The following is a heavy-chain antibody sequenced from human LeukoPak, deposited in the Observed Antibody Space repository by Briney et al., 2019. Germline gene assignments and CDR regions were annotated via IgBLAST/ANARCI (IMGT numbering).Heavy chain of an antibody. J-gene: IGHJ6*02. D-gene: IGHD4-17*01. V-gene: IGHV3-49*04. CDR1: GFTFGDYA. CDR2: IRSKAYGGTT. CDR3: TRDSSEHDYGDYVPKPVRSGYYYYGMDV. Sequence: PGGSLRLSCTASGFTFGDYAMNWVRQAPGKGLEWVGFIRSKAYGGTTEYAASVKGRFTVSRDDSKSIAYLQMNSLKTEDTAVYYCTRDSSEHDYGDYVPKPVRSGYYYYGMDVWGQGTTVTVSS.